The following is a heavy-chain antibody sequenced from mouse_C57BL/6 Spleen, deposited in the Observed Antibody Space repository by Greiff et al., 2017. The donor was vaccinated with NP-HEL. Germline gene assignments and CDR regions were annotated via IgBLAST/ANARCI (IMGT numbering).Heavy chain of an antibody. J-gene: IGHJ1*03. Sequence: VQLQQSGPELVKPGASVKISCKASGYSFTGYYMNWVKQSPEKSLEWIGEINPSTGGTTYNQKFKAKATLTVDKSSSTAYMQLKSLTSEDSAVYYCARGYSVYFDVWGTGTTVTVSS. CDR1: GYSFTGYY. CDR2: INPSTGGT. V-gene: IGHV1-42*01. D-gene: IGHD2-3*01. CDR3: ARGYSVYFDV.